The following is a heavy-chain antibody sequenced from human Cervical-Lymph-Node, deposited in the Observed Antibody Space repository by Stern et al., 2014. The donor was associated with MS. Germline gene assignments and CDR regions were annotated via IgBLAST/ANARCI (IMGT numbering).Heavy chain of an antibody. D-gene: IGHD2-15*01. Sequence: VQLVESGGDLVQPGGSLRLSCAASGFTFSSYAINWVRQAPGKGLQWVSAIVASGDRTYYADSVKGRFTVSRDNSKNTVYLEMKSLRAEDTATYFCTLLATPTDYWGQGTLVTVSS. V-gene: IGHV3-23*04. CDR2: IVASGDRT. CDR3: TLLATPTDY. CDR1: GFTFSSYA. J-gene: IGHJ4*02.